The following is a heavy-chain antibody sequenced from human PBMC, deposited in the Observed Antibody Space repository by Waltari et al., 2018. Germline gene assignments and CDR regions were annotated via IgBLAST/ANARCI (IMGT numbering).Heavy chain of an antibody. CDR1: GGSISSHY. D-gene: IGHD5-12*01. Sequence: QVQLQESGPGLVKPSETLSITCTVSGGSISSHYWSWIRQPPGKGLEWIGYIYYSGSTNYNPSLKSRVTISVDTSKNQFSLKLSSVTAADTAVYYCAKVEGDGYTARYFDLWGRGTLVTVSS. V-gene: IGHV4-59*11. CDR3: AKVEGDGYTARYFDL. CDR2: IYYSGST. J-gene: IGHJ2*01.